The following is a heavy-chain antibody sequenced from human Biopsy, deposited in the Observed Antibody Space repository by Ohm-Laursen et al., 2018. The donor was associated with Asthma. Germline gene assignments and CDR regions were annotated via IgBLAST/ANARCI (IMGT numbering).Heavy chain of an antibody. CDR3: ARDVVWFREVGGMDV. D-gene: IGHD3-10*01. CDR2: IPQGGAT. V-gene: IGHV4-34*01. Sequence: SETLSLTCALSGGPLRGYVWAWIRQPPGKGLEWIGEIPQGGATAVNPSLKSRVTISMDPSKSQFYLSLRSMTAADTAVYYCARDVVWFREVGGMDVWGQGTTVTVSS. CDR1: GGPLRGYV. J-gene: IGHJ6*02.